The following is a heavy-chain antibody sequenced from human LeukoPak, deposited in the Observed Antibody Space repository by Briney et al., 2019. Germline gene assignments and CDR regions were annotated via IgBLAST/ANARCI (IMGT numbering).Heavy chain of an antibody. Sequence: PGRSLRLSCAASGFTFSSYAMHWVRQAPGKGLEWVAVISYDGSNKYYADSVKGRFTISRDNSKNTLYLQMKSLRAEDTAVYYCARGDGYNFFDYWGQGTLVTVSS. V-gene: IGHV3-30-3*01. CDR3: ARGDGYNFFDY. J-gene: IGHJ4*02. D-gene: IGHD5-24*01. CDR2: ISYDGSNK. CDR1: GFTFSSYA.